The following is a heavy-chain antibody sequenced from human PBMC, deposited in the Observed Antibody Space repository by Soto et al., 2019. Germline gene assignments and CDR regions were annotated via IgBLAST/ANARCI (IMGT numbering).Heavy chain of an antibody. V-gene: IGHV3-30-3*01. CDR3: ARGRLTVAYYFDY. CDR1: GFTFSSYA. CDR2: ISYDGSNK. J-gene: IGHJ4*02. D-gene: IGHD1-1*01. Sequence: QVQLVESGGGVVQPGRSLRLSCAASGFTFSSYAMHWVRQAPGKGLEWVAVISYDGSNKYYADSVKGRFTISRDNSKNTLYLQMNSLRAEDTAVYYCARGRLTVAYYFDYWGQGTLVTVSS.